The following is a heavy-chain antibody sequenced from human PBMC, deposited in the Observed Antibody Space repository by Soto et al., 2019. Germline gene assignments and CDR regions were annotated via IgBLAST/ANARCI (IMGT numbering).Heavy chain of an antibody. V-gene: IGHV3-23*01. D-gene: IGHD2-2*01. CDR3: AKDLVWGYCSSTSCWGSDY. J-gene: IGHJ4*02. CDR2: ISGSGGST. Sequence: PGGSLRLSCAASGFTFSSYAMSWVRQAPGKGLEWVSAISGSGGSTYYADSVKGRFTISRDNSKNTLYLQMNSLRAEDTAVYYCAKDLVWGYCSSTSCWGSDYWGQGTLVTVSS. CDR1: GFTFSSYA.